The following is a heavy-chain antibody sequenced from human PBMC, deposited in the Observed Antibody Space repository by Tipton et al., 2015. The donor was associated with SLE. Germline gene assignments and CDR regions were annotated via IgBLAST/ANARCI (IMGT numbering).Heavy chain of an antibody. CDR2: ISWNSGSI. J-gene: IGHJ3*02. D-gene: IGHD3-9*01. CDR3: ARDSEPYYDILTAHDAFDI. Sequence: SLRLSCAASGFTFDDDAMHWVRQAPGKGLEWVSGISWNSGSIGYADSVKGRFTLSRDNAKNSLYLQMNSLRAEDTAVYYCARDSEPYYDILTAHDAFDIWGQGTMVTVSS. CDR1: GFTFDDDA. V-gene: IGHV3-9*01.